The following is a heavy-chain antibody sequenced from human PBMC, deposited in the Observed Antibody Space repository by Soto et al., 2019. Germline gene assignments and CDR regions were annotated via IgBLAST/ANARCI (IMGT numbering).Heavy chain of an antibody. D-gene: IGHD4-4*01. CDR3: ARDLGNLYFGY. V-gene: IGHV3-33*01. CDR1: GFSFSRYG. CDR2: IWHDGNNN. J-gene: IGHJ4*02. Sequence: GGSLRLSCAASGFSFSRYGVHWVRQAPGKGLEWVAVIWHDGNNNYYADSVKGRFSISRDNSKNTLYLQMNSLRAEDTAVYYCARDLGNLYFGYWGQGTLVTVPQ.